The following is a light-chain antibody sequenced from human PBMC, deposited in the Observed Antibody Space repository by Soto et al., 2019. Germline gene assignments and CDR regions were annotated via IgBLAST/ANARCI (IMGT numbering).Light chain of an antibody. V-gene: IGKV1-39*01. CDR2: GAS. CDR3: QQSYSTPWT. CDR1: QSISSF. J-gene: IGKJ1*01. Sequence: IQRSPSPIPVAASVGDRNTITCRASQSISSFLQWYQQKPGKAPQLLIYGASSLQSGVPSKFSGSGSGTDVTLTISSLQREDFATYYCQQSYSTPWTFGQGTKV.